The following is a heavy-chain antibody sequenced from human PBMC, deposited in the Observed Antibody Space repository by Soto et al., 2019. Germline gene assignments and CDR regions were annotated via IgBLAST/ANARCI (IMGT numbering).Heavy chain of an antibody. J-gene: IGHJ6*03. D-gene: IGHD3-22*01. Sequence: GGSLRLSCAASGFTFSSYAMSWVRQAPGKGLEWVSVIWYDGSSKYYADSVKGRFTISRDNSKNTLYLQMNSLRAEDTAVYYCARDEIGYMDVWGKGTTVTVSS. CDR2: IWYDGSSK. V-gene: IGHV3-33*08. CDR3: ARDEIGYMDV. CDR1: GFTFSSYA.